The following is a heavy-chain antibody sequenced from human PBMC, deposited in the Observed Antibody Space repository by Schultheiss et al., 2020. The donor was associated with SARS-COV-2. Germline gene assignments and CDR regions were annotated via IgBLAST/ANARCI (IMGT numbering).Heavy chain of an antibody. V-gene: IGHV4-59*08. J-gene: IGHJ4*02. CDR3: ARHHYYDSSVFDY. CDR2: IYYSGST. CDR1: GGSISSYY. Sequence: SCTVSGGSISSYYWSWIRQPPGKGLEWIGYIYYSGSTNYNPSLKSRVTISVDTSKNQFSLKLSSVTAADTAVYYCARHHYYDSSVFDYWGQGTLVTVSS. D-gene: IGHD3-22*01.